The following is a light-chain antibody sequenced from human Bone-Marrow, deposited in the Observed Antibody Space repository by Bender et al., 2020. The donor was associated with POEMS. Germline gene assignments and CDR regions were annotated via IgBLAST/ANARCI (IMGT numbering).Light chain of an antibody. J-gene: IGLJ3*02. Sequence: QSALTQPASVSGSPGQSITISCTGISSDVGSYNLVSWYQQHPGKAPKLMISAVSKRPSGVPDRFSGSKSGNTASLTVSGLQPEDEADYYCTSYAGSNGLVFGGGTKLTVL. CDR3: TSYAGSNGLV. CDR2: AVS. V-gene: IGLV2-23*02. CDR1: SSDVGSYNL.